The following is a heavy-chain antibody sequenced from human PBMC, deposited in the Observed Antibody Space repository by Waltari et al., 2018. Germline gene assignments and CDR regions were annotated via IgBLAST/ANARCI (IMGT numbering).Heavy chain of an antibody. J-gene: IGHJ4*02. V-gene: IGHV3-23*01. CDR1: GFTFSSYA. D-gene: IGHD1-1*01. Sequence: EVQLLESGGDLVQPGGSLRLSCAASGFTFSSYAMSCVRQAPCVGLWWVAAVSGSGGSTYYADSVKVRFAIPRDKSKNTLYLEMNSLRAEDSAVYSCAKGRRDGYNFNFDYWGQGTLVIVCS. CDR3: AKGRRDGYNFNFDY. CDR2: VSGSGGST.